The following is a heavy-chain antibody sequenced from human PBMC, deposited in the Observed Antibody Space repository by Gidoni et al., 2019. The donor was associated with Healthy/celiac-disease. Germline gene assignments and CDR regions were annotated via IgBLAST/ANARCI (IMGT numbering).Heavy chain of an antibody. CDR2: ISYDGSNK. CDR3: ARECGSSTRWNWFDP. Sequence: VQLVEAGAGVVQRGRSRRLSCAGTGCTVRSYAMHWVRQAPGKGLECGSVISYDGSNKYYADSVKGRFTISRDNSKNTLYLQMNSLRAEDTAVYYCARECGSSTRWNWFDPWGQGTLVTVSS. D-gene: IGHD5-18*01. V-gene: IGHV3-30-3*01. J-gene: IGHJ5*02. CDR1: GCTVRSYA.